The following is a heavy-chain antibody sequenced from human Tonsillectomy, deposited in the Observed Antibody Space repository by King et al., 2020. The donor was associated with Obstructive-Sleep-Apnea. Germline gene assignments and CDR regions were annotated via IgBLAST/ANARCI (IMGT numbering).Heavy chain of an antibody. V-gene: IGHV1-2*04. J-gene: IGHJ3*02. Sequence: VQLVESGAEVKKPGASVKVSCKASGYTFTGYFMHWVRQAPGQGLEWMGWINPNSGGTNYAQKFQGWVTMTRDTSISTAYMELSRLRSNDTAVYYCARGVVGAPDDAFDIWGQGTMVTVSS. CDR1: GYTFTGYF. CDR3: ARGVVGAPDDAFDI. D-gene: IGHD1-26*01. CDR2: INPNSGGT.